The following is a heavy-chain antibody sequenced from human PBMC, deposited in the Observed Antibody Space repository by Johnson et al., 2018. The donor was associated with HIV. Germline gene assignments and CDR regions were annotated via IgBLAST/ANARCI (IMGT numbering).Heavy chain of an antibody. CDR1: GFTVSSNY. CDR2: IYSGGST. D-gene: IGHD4-17*01. J-gene: IGHJ3*02. CDR3: ARDVTNDAFDI. V-gene: IGHV3-66*01. Sequence: VQLVESGGGLVQPGGSLRLSCAASGFTVSSNYMSWVRQAPGKGLEWVSVIYSGGSTYYADSVKGRFTISRDNSKNTLYLQMNSLRAEDTAVYYCARDVTNDAFDIWGQGTMVTVSS.